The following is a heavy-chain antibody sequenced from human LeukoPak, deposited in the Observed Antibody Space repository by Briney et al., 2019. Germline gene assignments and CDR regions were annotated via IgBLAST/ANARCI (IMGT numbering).Heavy chain of an antibody. Sequence: ASVKVSCKASGYTFTGYYMHWVRQAPGQGLEWMGWINPNSGGTNYAQKFQGGVTMTRDTSISTAYMELSRLRSDDTAVYYCARALTRDFWSGYPYYYYYYYMDVWGKGTTVTVSS. CDR1: GYTFTGYY. J-gene: IGHJ6*03. CDR2: INPNSGGT. CDR3: ARALTRDFWSGYPYYYYYYYMDV. V-gene: IGHV1-2*02. D-gene: IGHD3-3*01.